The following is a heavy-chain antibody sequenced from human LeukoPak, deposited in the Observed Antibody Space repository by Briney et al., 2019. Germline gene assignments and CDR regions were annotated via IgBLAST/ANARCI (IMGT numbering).Heavy chain of an antibody. CDR1: GFTFSSYG. J-gene: IGHJ6*03. CDR2: ISGSGGST. D-gene: IGHD2-21*02. V-gene: IGHV3-23*01. CDR3: AKDPGRFGDYYYYYYYYMDV. Sequence: QSGGSLRLSCAASGFTFSSYGMSWVRQAPGKGLEWVSAISGSGGSTYYADSVKGRFTISRDNSKNTLYLQMNSLRAEDTAVYYCAKDPGRFGDYYYYYYYYMDVWGKGTTVTVSS.